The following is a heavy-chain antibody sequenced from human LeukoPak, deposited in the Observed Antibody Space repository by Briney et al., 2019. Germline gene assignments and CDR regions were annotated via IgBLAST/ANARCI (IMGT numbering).Heavy chain of an antibody. D-gene: IGHD2/OR15-2a*01. CDR1: GFTFISYW. CDR3: ARTDRGNNFDY. J-gene: IGHJ4*02. CDR2: INRDASST. V-gene: IGHV3-74*01. Sequence: GGSLRLSCEASGFTFISYWMHWVRQAPGKGLVWVSRINRDASSTTYADSVKGRFIISRDSARNTLFLHMNSLRADDTAVYYCARTDRGNNFDYWGQGTLVTVSS.